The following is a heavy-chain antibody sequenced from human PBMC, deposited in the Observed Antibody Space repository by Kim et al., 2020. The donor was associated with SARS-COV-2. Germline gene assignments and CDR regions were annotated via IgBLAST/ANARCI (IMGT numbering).Heavy chain of an antibody. V-gene: IGHV4-4*02. Sequence: SETLSLTCAVSGGSISSSNWWSWVRQPPGKGLEWIGEIYHSGSTNYNPSLKSRVTISVDKSKNQFSLKLSSVTAADTAVYYCARARVSHQLLYRGGYYYYGMDVWGQGTTVTVSS. J-gene: IGHJ6*02. CDR1: GGSISSSNW. CDR2: IYHSGST. CDR3: ARARVSHQLLYRGGYYYYGMDV. D-gene: IGHD2-2*02.